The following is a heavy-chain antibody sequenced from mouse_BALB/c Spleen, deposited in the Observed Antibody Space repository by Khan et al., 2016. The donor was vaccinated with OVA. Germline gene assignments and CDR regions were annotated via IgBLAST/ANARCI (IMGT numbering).Heavy chain of an antibody. V-gene: IGHV14-3*02. D-gene: IGHD6-1*01. J-gene: IGHJ1*01. Sequence: EVKLMESGAELVKPGASVKLSCTASGFNIKDTYLHWVKQRPEQGLEWIGRIAPANGNTNYDPKFQGKATITADTSSNTSYLQTNSLTSEDTAVYYCALPSYHPRDFEVSGAGTTVTGSS. CDR2: IAPANGNT. CDR3: ALPSYHPRDFEV. CDR1: GFNIKDTY.